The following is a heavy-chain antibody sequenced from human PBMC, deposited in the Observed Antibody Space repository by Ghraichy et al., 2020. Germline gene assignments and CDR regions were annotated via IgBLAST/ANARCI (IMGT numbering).Heavy chain of an antibody. CDR2: ISISSNYI. Sequence: GESLNISCAASGFSLSTYNMNWVRQAPGKGLEWVSSISISSNYIYYADSVKGRFTISRDNAKNSLYLQMNSLRAEDTAVYYCARDGQISSSYDYYYYYYMDVWGKGTTGTLSS. J-gene: IGHJ6*03. D-gene: IGHD6-13*01. CDR3: ARDGQISSSYDYYYYYYMDV. V-gene: IGHV3-21*01. CDR1: GFSLSTYN.